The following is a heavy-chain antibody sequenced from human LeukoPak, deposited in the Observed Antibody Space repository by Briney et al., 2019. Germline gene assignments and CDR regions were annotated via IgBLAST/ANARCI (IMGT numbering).Heavy chain of an antibody. Sequence: ASVKVSCKASVGTFSASGITWVGQAPGPGIEWMGGVIPMIGITNSAPNFQGRVTITADKSTSTASTELRSLGSERTALSYRSGGLSGTLRHMDVSGGGTTVILSS. CDR1: VGTFSASG. CDR2: VIPMIGIT. V-gene: IGHV1-69*17. J-gene: IGHJ6*02. CDR3: SGGLSGTLRHMDV. D-gene: IGHD1-7*01.